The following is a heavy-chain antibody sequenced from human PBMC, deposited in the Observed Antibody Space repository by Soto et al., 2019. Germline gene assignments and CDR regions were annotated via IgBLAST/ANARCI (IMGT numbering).Heavy chain of an antibody. CDR2: IIPIFGTT. J-gene: IGHJ4*02. Sequence: SSVKFSCTVAGGTVSSYGIGLVRHSPGQGLEWMGGIIPIFGTTNYAQKFQGRVKITADKSTSTAYMELSSLRSEETAMYYCASAIYVGATTSFDYWGQGTLVTVTS. V-gene: IGHV1-69*06. CDR3: ASAIYVGATTSFDY. CDR1: GGTVSSYG. D-gene: IGHD1-26*01.